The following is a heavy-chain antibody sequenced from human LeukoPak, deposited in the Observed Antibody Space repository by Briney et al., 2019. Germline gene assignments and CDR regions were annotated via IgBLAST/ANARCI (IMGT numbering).Heavy chain of an antibody. CDR2: IYKNAIT. CDR1: GFTVSSNY. D-gene: IGHD3-22*01. J-gene: IGHJ1*01. Sequence: GGSLRLSCAASGFTVSSNYMTWVRQAPGKGLEWVSVIYKNAITYYADTVKGRFTISRGNSKNTLYLQMNSLRAEDTAVYYCARGRFFDSSGSAYFQHWGQGTLVTVSS. CDR3: ARGRFFDSSGSAYFQH. V-gene: IGHV3-53*01.